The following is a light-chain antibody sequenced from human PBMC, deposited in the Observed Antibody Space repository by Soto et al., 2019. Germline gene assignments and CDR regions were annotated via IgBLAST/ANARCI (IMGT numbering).Light chain of an antibody. V-gene: IGKV1-5*03. CDR2: KAS. CDR1: QSIRSE. Sequence: DIPMTQSPSTLSASIGDRVTITSRASQSIRSELAWYQEKPGRAPKLLIYKASSLDSGVPSRFSGSGYGTEFTLTVSSLQPDDFATYYCLQYEAYPLTFGGGTKVEIK. J-gene: IGKJ4*01. CDR3: LQYEAYPLT.